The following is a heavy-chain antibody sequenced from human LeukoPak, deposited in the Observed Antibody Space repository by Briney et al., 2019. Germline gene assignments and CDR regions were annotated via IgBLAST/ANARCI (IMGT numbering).Heavy chain of an antibody. D-gene: IGHD2-2*01. CDR3: ARAYCSSTSCPPHGFDP. CDR2: IYHSGST. J-gene: IGHJ5*02. CDR1: GGSISSYY. V-gene: IGHV4-59*12. Sequence: SETLSLTCTVSGGSISSYYWSWVRQPPGKGLEWIGEIYHSGSTNYNPSLKSRVTISVDKSKNQFSLKLSSVTAADTAVYYCARAYCSSTSCPPHGFDPWGQGTLVTVSS.